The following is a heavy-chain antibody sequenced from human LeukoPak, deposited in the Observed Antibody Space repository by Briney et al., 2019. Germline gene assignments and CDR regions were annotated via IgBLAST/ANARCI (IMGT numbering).Heavy chain of an antibody. CDR3: ARGRVYYYMDV. CDR2: IYSGGST. J-gene: IGHJ6*03. V-gene: IGHV3-53*01. Sequence: PGGSLRLSCAASGFTVSSNYMSWVRQAPGKGLEWVSVIYSGGSTYYADSVKGRFTISRDNSKNTLYLQMNSLRAEDTAVYYCARGRVYYYMDVWGKGTTVTVSS. CDR1: GFTVSSNY.